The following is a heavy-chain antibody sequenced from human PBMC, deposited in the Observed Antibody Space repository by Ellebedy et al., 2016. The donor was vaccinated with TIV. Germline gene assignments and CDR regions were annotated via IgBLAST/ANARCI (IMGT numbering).Heavy chain of an antibody. V-gene: IGHV4-59*01. CDR2: VHPSGTT. D-gene: IGHD5-24*01. J-gene: IGHJ4*01. CDR3: AWGRDAYKTGY. Sequence: MPSETLSLTCTASDSSISDDYMTWIRQAPGKGLEWIGHVHPSGTTNYNPSLKSGVTMSVDTSKNQFSLKVPSVTAADTGIYYCAWGRDAYKTGYWGHGILVTVSS. CDR1: DSSISDDY.